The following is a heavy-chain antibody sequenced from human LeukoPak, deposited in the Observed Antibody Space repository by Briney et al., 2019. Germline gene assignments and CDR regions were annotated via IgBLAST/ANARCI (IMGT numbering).Heavy chain of an antibody. Sequence: GASVKVSCKASGGTFSSYAISWVRQAPGQGLEWMGGIIPIFGTVNYAQKFQGRVTITADKSTSTAYMELSSLRSEDTAVYYCATDFDSSAYYPPPGYFYYMDVWGKGTTVTVSS. CDR1: GGTFSSYA. CDR3: ATDFDSSAYYPPPGYFYYMDV. D-gene: IGHD3-22*01. CDR2: IIPIFGTV. V-gene: IGHV1-69*06. J-gene: IGHJ6*03.